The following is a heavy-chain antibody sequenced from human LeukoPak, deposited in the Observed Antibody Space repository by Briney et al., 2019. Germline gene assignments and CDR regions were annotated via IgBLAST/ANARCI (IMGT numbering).Heavy chain of an antibody. CDR2: ISGSGGST. Sequence: GGSLRLSCAAPGFTFSSYAMSWVRQAPGKGLEWVSAISGSGGSTYYADSVKGRFTISRDNSKNTLYLQMNSLRAEDTAVYYCAKDRGGNQLLSDYWGQGTLVTVSS. J-gene: IGHJ4*02. D-gene: IGHD2-2*01. CDR3: AKDRGGNQLLSDY. V-gene: IGHV3-23*01. CDR1: GFTFSSYA.